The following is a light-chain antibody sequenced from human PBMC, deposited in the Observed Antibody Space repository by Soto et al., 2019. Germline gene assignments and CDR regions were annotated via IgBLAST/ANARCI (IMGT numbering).Light chain of an antibody. CDR3: AAWDDSLNGPV. Sequence: QSVLTQPPSASGTPGQRASISCSGSSSNIGSNSVNWYQQLPGTAPKLLIYSNNQRPSGVPDRISGSKSGTSASLAISGLQSEDEADYYCAAWDDSLNGPVFGTGTKVTVL. CDR2: SNN. J-gene: IGLJ1*01. CDR1: SSNIGSNS. V-gene: IGLV1-44*01.